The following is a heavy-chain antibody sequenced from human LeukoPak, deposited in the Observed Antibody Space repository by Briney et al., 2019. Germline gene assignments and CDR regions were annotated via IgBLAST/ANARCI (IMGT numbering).Heavy chain of an antibody. V-gene: IGHV3-11*01. Sequence: GALRLSCAASGFTFSDYYMSWIRQAPGKGLEWVSYISSSGSTIYYADSVKGRLTISRDNAKNSLYLQMNSLRAEDTAVYYCARDYGPTRGPGYSEGDYWGQGTLVTVSS. CDR2: ISSSGSTI. CDR1: GFTFSDYY. CDR3: ARDYGPTRGPGYSEGDY. D-gene: IGHD5-18*01. J-gene: IGHJ4*02.